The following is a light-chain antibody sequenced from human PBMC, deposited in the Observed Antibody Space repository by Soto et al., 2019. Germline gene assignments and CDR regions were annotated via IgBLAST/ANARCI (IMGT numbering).Light chain of an antibody. CDR1: SSDVGAYNY. J-gene: IGLJ1*01. CDR3: SSYAGINNLGL. CDR2: EVT. V-gene: IGLV2-8*01. Sequence: SVLTQPPSASGSPGQSVTISCAGTSSDVGAYNYVSWYQQYPGKAPQLMIYEVTKRPSGVPDRFAGSKSGNTASLTVSGLQAEDEADYYCSSYAGINNLGLFGTGTKLTVL.